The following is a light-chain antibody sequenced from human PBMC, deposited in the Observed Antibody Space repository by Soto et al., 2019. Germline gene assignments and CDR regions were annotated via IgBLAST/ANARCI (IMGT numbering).Light chain of an antibody. CDR2: EVN. J-gene: IGLJ2*01. CDR1: NGDVGSYDL. CDR3: CSYASSNSLI. Sequence: QSVLTQPASVSGSPGQSITMSCTGTNGDVGSYDLVSWYQRYPGEAPKLIIYEVNKRPSGISNRFSGSKSGNTASLTISGLQAEDEAEYDCCSYASSNSLIFGGGTKVTVL. V-gene: IGLV2-23*02.